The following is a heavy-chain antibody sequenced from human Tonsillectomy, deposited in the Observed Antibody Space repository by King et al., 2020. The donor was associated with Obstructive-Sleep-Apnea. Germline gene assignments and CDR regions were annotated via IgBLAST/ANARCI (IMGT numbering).Heavy chain of an antibody. D-gene: IGHD5-24*01. V-gene: IGHV3-21*01. J-gene: IGHJ4*02. CDR3: AREEGEMATITFDY. CDR2: ISNSRSYI. Sequence: VQLVESGGGLVKPGGSLRLSCEASGFTFSSYSMNWVRQAPGKGLEWVSSISNSRSYIYYADSVKGRFTISRDNAKNSLYLQMNSLRAEDTAVYYCAREEGEMATITFDYWGQGTLVTVSS. CDR1: GFTFSSYS.